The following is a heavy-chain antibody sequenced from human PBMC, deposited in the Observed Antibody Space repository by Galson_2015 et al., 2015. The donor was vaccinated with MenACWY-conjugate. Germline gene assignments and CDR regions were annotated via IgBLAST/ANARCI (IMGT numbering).Heavy chain of an antibody. CDR1: GYTFTSYG. CDR2: ISAYNGNT. CDR3: ARDTDCSSTSCYPIYYYGMDV. V-gene: IGHV1-18*04. Sequence: SVKVSCKASGYTFTSYGISWVRQAPGQGLEWMGWISAYNGNTNYAQKLQGRVTMTTDTSTSTAYMELRSLRSDDTAVYYCARDTDCSSTSCYPIYYYGMDVWGQGTTVTVSS. D-gene: IGHD2-2*01. J-gene: IGHJ6*02.